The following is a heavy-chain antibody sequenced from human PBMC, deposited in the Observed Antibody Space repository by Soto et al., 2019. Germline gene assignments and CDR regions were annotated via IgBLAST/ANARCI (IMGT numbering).Heavy chain of an antibody. Sequence: SETLSLTCAVYGGSFIGYYWSWIRQPPGKGLEWIGEINHSGSTNYNPSLKSRVTISVDTSKNQFSLKLSSVTAADTAVYYCARGLRGYRQLEEFYYYGMDVWGQGTTVTVSS. V-gene: IGHV4-34*01. CDR2: INHSGST. J-gene: IGHJ6*02. CDR1: GGSFIGYY. D-gene: IGHD6-6*01. CDR3: ARGLRGYRQLEEFYYYGMDV.